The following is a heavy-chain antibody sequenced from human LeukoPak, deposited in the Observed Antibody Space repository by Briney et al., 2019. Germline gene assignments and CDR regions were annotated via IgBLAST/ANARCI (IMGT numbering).Heavy chain of an antibody. J-gene: IGHJ4*02. D-gene: IGHD3-9*01. V-gene: IGHV3-73*01. CDR2: IRSKANSYAT. CDR1: GFTFSGSA. Sequence: AGGSLRLSCAASGFTFSGSAMHWVRQASGKGLEWVGRIRSKANSYATAYAASVKGRFTISRDDSKNTAYLQMNSLRAEDTAVYYCAKDKVHFDWSLFDYWGQGTLVTVSS. CDR3: AKDKVHFDWSLFDY.